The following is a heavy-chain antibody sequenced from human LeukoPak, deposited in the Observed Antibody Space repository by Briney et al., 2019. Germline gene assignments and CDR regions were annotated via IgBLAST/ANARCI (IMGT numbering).Heavy chain of an antibody. Sequence: PSETLSLTCAVSGYSISSGYYWGWIRQPPGEGLEWIGSIYHSGSTYYNPSLKSRVTISVDTSKNQFSLKLSSVTAADTGVYYCARPISWARGAFDIWGQGTMVTVSS. J-gene: IGHJ3*02. CDR1: GYSISSGYY. D-gene: IGHD1-26*01. CDR2: IYHSGST. V-gene: IGHV4-38-2*01. CDR3: ARPISWARGAFDI.